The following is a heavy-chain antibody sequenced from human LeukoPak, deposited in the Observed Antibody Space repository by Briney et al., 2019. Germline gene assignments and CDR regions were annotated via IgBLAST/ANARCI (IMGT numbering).Heavy chain of an antibody. CDR3: ASVGWIGYCSSTSCAVNWFDP. V-gene: IGHV1-18*01. CDR2: ISAYNGNT. D-gene: IGHD2-2*01. Sequence: ASVKVSCKASGYTFTSYGISWVRQAPGQGLEWMGWISAYNGNTNYAQKLQGRVTMTTDTSTSTAYMELRSLRSDDTAVYYCASVGWIGYCSSTSCAVNWFDPWGQGTLVTVSS. J-gene: IGHJ5*02. CDR1: GYTFTSYG.